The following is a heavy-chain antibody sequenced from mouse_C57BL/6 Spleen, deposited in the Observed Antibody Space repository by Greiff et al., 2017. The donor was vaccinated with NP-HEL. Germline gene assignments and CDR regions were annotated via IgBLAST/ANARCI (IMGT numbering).Heavy chain of an antibody. Sequence: EVKLQESVAELVRPGASVKLSCTASGFNITNTYMHWVKQRPEQGLEWIGRIDPANGNTKSAPKFQGKATITADTSSNTAYLQLSSLPSEDTAIYYCARLSTTVVGGFAYWGQGTLVTVSA. CDR1: GFNITNTY. D-gene: IGHD1-1*01. V-gene: IGHV14-3*01. CDR2: IDPANGNT. CDR3: ARLSTTVVGGFAY. J-gene: IGHJ3*01.